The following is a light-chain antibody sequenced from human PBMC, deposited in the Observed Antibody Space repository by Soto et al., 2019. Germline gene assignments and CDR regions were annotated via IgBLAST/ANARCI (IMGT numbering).Light chain of an antibody. J-gene: IGKJ4*01. CDR1: QSITGN. Sequence: EIVMTQSPATLSVSPGERATLSCRASQSITGNLTWYQQKPGQALRLLIYDASTRATGIPARFSGSGSGTEFTLTISSLQSEDFAVYYCQQYNNWPLTFGGGTKVEIK. CDR2: DAS. CDR3: QQYNNWPLT. V-gene: IGKV3-15*01.